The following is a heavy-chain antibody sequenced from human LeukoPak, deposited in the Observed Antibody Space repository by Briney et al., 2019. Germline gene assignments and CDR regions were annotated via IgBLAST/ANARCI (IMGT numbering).Heavy chain of an antibody. CDR2: IYYSGST. Sequence: PSETLSLTCTVSGGSISSSSYSWGWIRQPPGKGLEWIGSIYYSGSTYYNPSLKSRVTISVDTSKNQFSLKLSSVTAADTAVYYCARGISSTSPPMDVWGQGTTVTVSS. CDR3: ARGISSTSPPMDV. CDR1: GGSISSSSYS. D-gene: IGHD2-2*01. V-gene: IGHV4-39*07. J-gene: IGHJ6*02.